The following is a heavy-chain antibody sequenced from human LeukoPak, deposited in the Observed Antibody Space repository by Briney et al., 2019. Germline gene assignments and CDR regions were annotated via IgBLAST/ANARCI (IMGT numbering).Heavy chain of an antibody. Sequence: SETLSLTCTVSGGSISSYYWSWIRQPPGKGLEWIGYIYYSGSTNYNPSLKSRVTISVDTSKNQFSLKLSSVTAADTAVYYCAREGNYYDSSGYYFDYWGQGTLVTVSS. D-gene: IGHD3-22*01. CDR3: AREGNYYDSSGYYFDY. J-gene: IGHJ4*02. CDR2: IYYSGST. V-gene: IGHV4-59*01. CDR1: GGSISSYY.